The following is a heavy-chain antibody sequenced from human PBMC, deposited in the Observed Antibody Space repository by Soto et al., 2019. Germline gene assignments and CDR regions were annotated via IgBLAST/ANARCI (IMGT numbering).Heavy chain of an antibody. Sequence: EVQLLESGGGLVQPGGSLRLSCAASGFTFSSYAMSWVRKAPGTGLEWVSDISGRGDSTYYADTVKVRSTTSRDNSKNTVNLQMNSLTAGATSVYYNAKRAAGLYFDYGGQGTLVTVSS. CDR3: AKRAAGLYFDY. J-gene: IGHJ4*02. D-gene: IGHD2-15*01. V-gene: IGHV3-23*01. CDR2: ISGRGDST. CDR1: GFTFSSYA.